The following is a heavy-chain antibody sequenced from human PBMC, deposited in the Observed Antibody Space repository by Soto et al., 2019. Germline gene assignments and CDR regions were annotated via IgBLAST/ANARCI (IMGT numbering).Heavy chain of an antibody. CDR3: ARTPDCTNGVCSAGFDY. CDR1: GFTFSDYY. J-gene: IGHJ4*02. D-gene: IGHD2-8*01. CDR2: ISSSSSYT. Sequence: XGSLILSCAASGFTFSDYYMSWIRQAPGKGLEWVSYISSSSSYTNYADSVKGRFTISRDNAKNSLYLQMNSLRAEDTAVYYCARTPDCTNGVCSAGFDYWGQGTLVTVSS. V-gene: IGHV3-11*06.